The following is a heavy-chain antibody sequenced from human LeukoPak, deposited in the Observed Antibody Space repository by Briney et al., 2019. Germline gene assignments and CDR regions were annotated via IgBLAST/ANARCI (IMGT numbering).Heavy chain of an antibody. CDR1: GFTFSSYG. CDR2: IWYDGSNK. D-gene: IGHD2-15*01. Sequence: GRSLRLSCAASGFTFSSYGMHWVRQAPGKGLEWVAVIWYDGSNKYYADSVKGRFTISRDNSKNTLYLQMNSLRAEDTAVYYCASEVFRVKYCSGGSCYSRWFDPWGQGTLVTVSS. V-gene: IGHV3-33*01. CDR3: ASEVFRVKYCSGGSCYSRWFDP. J-gene: IGHJ5*02.